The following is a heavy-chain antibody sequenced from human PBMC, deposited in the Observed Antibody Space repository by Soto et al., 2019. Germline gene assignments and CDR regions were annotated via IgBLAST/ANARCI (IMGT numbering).Heavy chain of an antibody. CDR3: ARARRGREQLVN. CDR2: INHSGST. Sequence: PSETLSLTCAVYGGSFSGYYWSWIRQPPGKGLEWIGEINHSGSTNYNPSLKSRVTISVDTSKNQFSLKLSSVTAADTAVYYCARARRGREQLVNWGQGTLVTVS. CDR1: GGSFSGYY. J-gene: IGHJ4*02. D-gene: IGHD6-6*01. V-gene: IGHV4-34*01.